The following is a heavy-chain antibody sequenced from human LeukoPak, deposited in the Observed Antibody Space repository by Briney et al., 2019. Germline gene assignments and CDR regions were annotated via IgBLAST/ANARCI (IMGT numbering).Heavy chain of an antibody. CDR2: IYPSGST. CDR1: GYSISSGYY. V-gene: IGHV4-38-2*02. J-gene: IGHJ3*02. D-gene: IGHD3-22*01. Sequence: KPSETLSLTCTVSGYSISSGYYWGWIRQPPGKGLEWIGSIYPSGSTYYNPSLKSRVTISVDTSKNQFSLKLSSVTAADTAVYYCAREGITMIKAPVAFDIWGQGTMVTVSS. CDR3: AREGITMIKAPVAFDI.